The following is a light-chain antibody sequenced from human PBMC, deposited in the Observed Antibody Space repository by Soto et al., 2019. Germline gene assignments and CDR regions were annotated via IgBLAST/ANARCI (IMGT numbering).Light chain of an antibody. CDR3: QHYDSVPIT. J-gene: IGKJ5*01. CDR2: DAS. Sequence: DIAMTQSPSSLSASLGDTVTITCQASQDISANVIWYQQKPGEAPNCLISDASHSESCVPPRFRGTRSVTHFTFTIISLQPEDFATYYCQHYDSVPITFGQGTRL. CDR1: QDISAN. V-gene: IGKV1-33*01.